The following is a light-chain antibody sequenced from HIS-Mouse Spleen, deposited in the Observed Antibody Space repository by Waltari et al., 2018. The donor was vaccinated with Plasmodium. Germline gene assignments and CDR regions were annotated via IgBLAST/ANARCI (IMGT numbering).Light chain of an antibody. J-gene: IGKJ2*01. Sequence: EIVLTQSPGTLSLSPGERATLSCRASQSVSSSYLAWYQQKPGQAPRLLIYGASSRATGIPDRFSGSGSWTDFTLTSSRLEPEDFAVYYCQQYGSSPYTFGQGTKLEIK. CDR1: QSVSSSY. CDR3: QQYGSSPYT. V-gene: IGKV3-20*01. CDR2: GAS.